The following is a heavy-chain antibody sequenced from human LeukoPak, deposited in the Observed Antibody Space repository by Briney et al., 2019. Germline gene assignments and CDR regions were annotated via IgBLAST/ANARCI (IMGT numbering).Heavy chain of an antibody. Sequence: AAXXFTXXXYAMSXVRXAPGXXXXXVSGXSGSGGDTYYVDSVKGRFTISRDNSKNTLYLQMNSLRAEDTAVYYCGKSFCSSTSCYSSYYYYYMDVWGKGTTVTVSS. CDR1: XFTXXXYA. V-gene: IGHV3-23*01. CDR2: XSGSGGDT. D-gene: IGHD2-2*01. J-gene: IGHJ6*03. CDR3: GKSFCSSTSCYSSYYYYYMDV.